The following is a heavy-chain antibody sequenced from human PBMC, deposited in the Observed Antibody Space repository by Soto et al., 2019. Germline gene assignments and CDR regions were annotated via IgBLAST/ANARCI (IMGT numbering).Heavy chain of an antibody. V-gene: IGHV3-23*01. D-gene: IGHD4-17*01. Sequence: GGSLRLSCAASGFTFSSYAMSWVRQAPGKGLEWVSAISGSGGSTYYAESVKGRFTISRDNSKNTLYLQMNSLRAEDTAVYYCAKSHFTSYGGNLFFDYWGQGTLVTVSS. CDR2: ISGSGGST. J-gene: IGHJ4*02. CDR1: GFTFSSYA. CDR3: AKSHFTSYGGNLFFDY.